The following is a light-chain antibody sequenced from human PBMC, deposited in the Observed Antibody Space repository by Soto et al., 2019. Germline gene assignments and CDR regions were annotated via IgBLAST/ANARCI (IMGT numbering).Light chain of an antibody. V-gene: IGLV1-36*01. CDR3: GAWDDSLNGWV. J-gene: IGLJ3*02. CDR1: TSNIGKNT. CDR2: YDD. Sequence: QSVLTQPPSVSEGPGQRVTISCSGSTSNIGKNTVNWYQQLPGEAPKLFIYYDDLLASGVSDRFSGSKSGTSASLAISGLQSDDEADYYCGAWDDSLNGWVFGGGTKLTVL.